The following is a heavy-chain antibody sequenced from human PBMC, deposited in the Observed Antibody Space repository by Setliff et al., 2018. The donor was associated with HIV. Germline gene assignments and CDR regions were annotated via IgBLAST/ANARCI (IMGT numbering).Heavy chain of an antibody. CDR3: ARDKRYRFPFDS. CDR1: GGSISLHY. D-gene: IGHD2-2*02. J-gene: IGHJ4*02. V-gene: IGHV4-34*01. CDR2: ISHTGST. Sequence: SETLSLTCTISGGSISLHYWSWIRQSPEMGLEWIAEISHTGSTKYNPSLGSRVTISLATSKNQFSLSLRSLSAADTAVYYCARDKRYRFPFDSWGQGTLVTAPQ.